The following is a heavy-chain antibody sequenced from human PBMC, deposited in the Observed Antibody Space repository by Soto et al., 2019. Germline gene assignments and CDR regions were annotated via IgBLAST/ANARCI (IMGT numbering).Heavy chain of an antibody. J-gene: IGHJ4*02. D-gene: IGHD2-2*01. CDR2: INPNSGGT. Sequence: ASVKVSCKASGYTFTGYYMHWVRQAPGQGLEWMGWINPNSGGTNYAQKFQGRVTMTRDTSTSTAYMELRSLRSDDTAVYYCARSASWHYYFDYWGQGTLVTVSS. V-gene: IGHV1-2*02. CDR1: GYTFTGYY. CDR3: ARSASWHYYFDY.